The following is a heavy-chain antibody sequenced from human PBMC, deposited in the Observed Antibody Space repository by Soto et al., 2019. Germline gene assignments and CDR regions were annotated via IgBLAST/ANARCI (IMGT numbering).Heavy chain of an antibody. CDR1: GFTFSSYW. V-gene: IGHV3-74*01. CDR3: VRTSLVVAAATREVS. D-gene: IGHD2-15*01. Sequence: EVQLVESGGGLVQPGESLRLSCAASGFTFSSYWMHWVRQAPGKGLVWVSRINSDGSSTSYAGSVKGRFTISRDNAKNTLYLQMNRLRAEDTAVYYCVRTSLVVAAATREVSWGLGTLVTVSS. J-gene: IGHJ5*02. CDR2: INSDGSST.